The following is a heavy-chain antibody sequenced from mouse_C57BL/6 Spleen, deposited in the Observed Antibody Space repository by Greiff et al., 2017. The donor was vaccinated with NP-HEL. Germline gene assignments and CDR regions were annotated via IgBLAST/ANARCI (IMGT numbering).Heavy chain of an antibody. Sequence: VQLQQSGPELVKPGASVKISCKASGYAFSSSWMNWVKQRPGKGLEWIGRIYPGDGDTNYNGKFKGKATLTADKSSSTAYMQLSSLTSEDSAVYFCARWGYYYGYFDVWGTGTTVTVSS. J-gene: IGHJ1*03. CDR3: ARWGYYYGYFDV. V-gene: IGHV1-82*01. CDR1: GYAFSSSW. D-gene: IGHD3-1*01. CDR2: IYPGDGDT.